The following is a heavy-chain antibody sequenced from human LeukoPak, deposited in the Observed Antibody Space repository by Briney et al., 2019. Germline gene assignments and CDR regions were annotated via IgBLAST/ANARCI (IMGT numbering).Heavy chain of an antibody. CDR3: ARDLRWAFDI. Sequence: SQALSLTYAISGDSVSTNTWNWIRQSPSRGLEWLGRTYDRSKWSNDYAVSVKSRITINPDTFKNQFSLQLNSVTPEDTAVYYCARDLRWAFDIWGQGTMVTFS. J-gene: IGHJ3*02. D-gene: IGHD4-23*01. V-gene: IGHV6-1*01. CDR2: TYDRSKWSN. CDR1: GDSVSTNT.